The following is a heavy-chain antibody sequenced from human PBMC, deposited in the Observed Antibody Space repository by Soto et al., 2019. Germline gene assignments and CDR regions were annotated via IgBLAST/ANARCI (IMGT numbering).Heavy chain of an antibody. V-gene: IGHV4-30-4*01. Sequence: PSETLSLTCTVSGGSISSGDYYWSWIRQPPGKGLEWIGYIHYTGSTYYNPSLKSRVTISGDTSKNQFSLKLSSLTAADTAVYYCARDFRKGFFDYWGQGTLVTVSS. J-gene: IGHJ4*02. CDR2: IHYTGST. CDR3: ARDFRKGFFDY. CDR1: GGSISSGDYY.